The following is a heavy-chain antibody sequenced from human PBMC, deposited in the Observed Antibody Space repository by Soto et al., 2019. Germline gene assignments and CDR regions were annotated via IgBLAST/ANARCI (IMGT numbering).Heavy chain of an antibody. CDR1: GGSISSYY. J-gene: IGHJ4*02. D-gene: IGHD5-12*01. V-gene: IGHV4-59*01. CDR3: ARGREVEMATMPMYYFDY. Sequence: PSETLSLTCTVFGGSISSYYWSWIRQPPGKGLEWIGYIYYSGSTNYNPSLKSRVTVSVDTSKNQFSLKLSSVTAADTAVYYCARGREVEMATMPMYYFDYWGQGTLVTVSS. CDR2: IYYSGST.